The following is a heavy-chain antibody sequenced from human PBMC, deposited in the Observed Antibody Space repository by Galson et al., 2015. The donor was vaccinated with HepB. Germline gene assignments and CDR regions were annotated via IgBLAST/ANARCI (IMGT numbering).Heavy chain of an antibody. V-gene: IGHV3-7*03. CDR3: ARRYCSGASCYSGANY. D-gene: IGHD2-15*01. CDR1: GFTLSSYW. J-gene: IGHJ4*02. CDR2: IKQDGSEK. Sequence: SLRLSCAASGFTLSSYWMSWVRQAPGKGLEWVANIKQDGSEKYYVDSVKGRFTISRDNAKNSLYLQMNSLRAEDTAVYYCARRYCSGASCYSGANYWGQGTLVTVSS.